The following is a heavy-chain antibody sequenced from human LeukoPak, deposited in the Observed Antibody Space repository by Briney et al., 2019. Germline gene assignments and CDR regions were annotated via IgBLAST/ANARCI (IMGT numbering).Heavy chain of an antibody. CDR2: SDPEDGET. CDR1: GYTLTELS. D-gene: IGHD6-19*01. J-gene: IGHJ4*02. Sequence: ASVKVSCKVSGYTLTELSMHWVRQAPGKGLEWMGGSDPEDGETIYAQKFQGRVTMTEDTSTDTAYMELSSLRSEDTAVYYCATDLLDIAVAGTVYWGQGTLVTVSS. CDR3: ATDLLDIAVAGTVY. V-gene: IGHV1-24*01.